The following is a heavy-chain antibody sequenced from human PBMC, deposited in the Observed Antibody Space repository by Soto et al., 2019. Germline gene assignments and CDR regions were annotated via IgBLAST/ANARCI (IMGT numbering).Heavy chain of an antibody. CDR3: ARDMVRPAATNWFDP. V-gene: IGHV3-33*01. CDR1: GFTFSSYG. Sequence: QVQLVESGGGVVQPGRSLRLSCAASGFTFSSYGMHWVRQAPGKGLEWVAVIWYDGSNKYYADSVKGRFTISRDNSKNTLYLQMNSLRDEDTAGYYCARDMVRPAATNWFDPWGQGTLVTVSS. J-gene: IGHJ5*02. CDR2: IWYDGSNK. D-gene: IGHD2-2*01.